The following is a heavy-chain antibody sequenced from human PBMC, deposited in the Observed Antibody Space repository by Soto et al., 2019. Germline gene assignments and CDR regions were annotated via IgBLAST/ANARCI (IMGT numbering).Heavy chain of an antibody. CDR2: IYSSGAT. D-gene: IGHD2-21*01. CDR1: GGSISGFY. Sequence: SETLSLTCTVAGGSISGFYWSWVRQPAGKGLEWIGRIYSSGATKYNPSLRNRVTMSVDTSTDQYSLNLASMTAADTAVYFCARGPFCGNDRYFDVWGQGTQVTVSS. CDR3: ARGPFCGNDRYFDV. J-gene: IGHJ4*02. V-gene: IGHV4-4*07.